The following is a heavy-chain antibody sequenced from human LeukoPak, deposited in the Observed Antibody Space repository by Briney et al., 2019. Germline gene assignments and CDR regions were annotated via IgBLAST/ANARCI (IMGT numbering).Heavy chain of an antibody. CDR2: LRSDGATT. CDR3: ARARRSGQQSYYFDY. D-gene: IGHD6-19*01. J-gene: IGHJ4*02. Sequence: GGSLRLSCAASGFTFRSFAMHWVRQPPGKELEYVSALRSDGATTYYADSVKGRFIISRDNSKNTVYLQMGSLRSEDTGVYYCARARRSGQQSYYFDYWGQGTPVIVSS. V-gene: IGHV3-64*02. CDR1: GFTFRSFA.